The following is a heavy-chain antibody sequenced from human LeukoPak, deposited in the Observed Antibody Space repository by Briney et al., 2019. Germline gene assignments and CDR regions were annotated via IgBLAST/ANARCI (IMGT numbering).Heavy chain of an antibody. CDR1: GFTFSSHA. V-gene: IGHV3-23*01. Sequence: GGSLRLSCAASGFTFSSHAMSWVRQAPGKGLEWVSAISGSGTSTYYTDSVKGRFTISRDNSKNTLYLQMNSLRAEDTAVYYCARDLSRAYYDYIWGSYRLSNDAFDIWGQGTMVTVSS. J-gene: IGHJ3*02. CDR2: ISGSGTST. CDR3: ARDLSRAYYDYIWGSYRLSNDAFDI. D-gene: IGHD3-16*02.